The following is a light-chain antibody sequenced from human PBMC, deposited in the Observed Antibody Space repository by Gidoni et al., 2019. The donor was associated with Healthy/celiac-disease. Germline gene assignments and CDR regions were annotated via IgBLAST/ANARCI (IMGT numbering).Light chain of an antibody. Sequence: QSALTQPASVAGSPGQSVTIPCTGTSSDVGGYNYVYWYQQHPCKAPKLMMYDVSNRPSGVSNRFSGSKSGNTASLTISGLQAEDEADYYCSSYTSSSTPLYVFGTGTKVTVL. CDR2: DVS. CDR3: SSYTSSSTPLYV. V-gene: IGLV2-14*01. J-gene: IGLJ1*01. CDR1: SSDVGGYNY.